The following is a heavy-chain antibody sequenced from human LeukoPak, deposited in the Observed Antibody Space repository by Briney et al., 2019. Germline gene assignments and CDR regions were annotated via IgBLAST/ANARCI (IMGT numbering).Heavy chain of an antibody. CDR1: GFNFGDFA. CDR2: IRSTIYGGTT. V-gene: IGHV3-49*04. Sequence: GGSLRLSCTVSGFNFGDFAMSWVRQAPGKGLEWLGFIRSTIYGGTTDYAASVKGRFTISRDDSKSIAYLQMNSLKTEDTAMNYCTRDYPASFDVWGQGTLVTVSS. J-gene: IGHJ3*01. CDR3: TRDYPASFDV.